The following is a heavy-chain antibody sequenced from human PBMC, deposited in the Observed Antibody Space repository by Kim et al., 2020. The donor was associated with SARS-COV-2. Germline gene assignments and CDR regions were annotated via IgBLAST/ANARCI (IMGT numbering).Heavy chain of an antibody. D-gene: IGHD3-9*01. V-gene: IGHV3-7*01. CDR2: IKTDGSEE. CDR3: ATGPWPGKLTY. J-gene: IGHJ4*01. Sequence: GGSLRLSCVVSGLTFGDYWMSWVRQAPGKGLEWMTDIKTDGSEEYYVDSVRGRFTISRDNAKKSLYLQMNSLRADDTAVYYCATGPWPGKLTYWGRGILVTVSS. CDR1: GLTFGDYW.